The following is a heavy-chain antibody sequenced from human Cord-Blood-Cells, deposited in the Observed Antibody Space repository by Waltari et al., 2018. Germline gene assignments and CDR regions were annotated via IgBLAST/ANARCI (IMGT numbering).Heavy chain of an antibody. CDR1: GGSISSYY. CDR3: ARSAQGAQWLVREHAFDI. CDR2: IYTSGST. Sequence: QVQLQESGPGLVKPSETLSLTCTVSGGSISSYYWSWIRQPAGKGLEWIGRIYTSGSTNYNPSLKSRVTMSVDTSKNQFSLKLSSVTAADTAVYYCARSAQGAQWLVREHAFDIWGQGTMVTVSS. D-gene: IGHD6-19*01. J-gene: IGHJ3*02. V-gene: IGHV4-4*07.